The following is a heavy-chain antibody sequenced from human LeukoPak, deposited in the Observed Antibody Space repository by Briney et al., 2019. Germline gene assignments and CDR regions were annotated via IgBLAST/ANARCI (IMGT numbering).Heavy chain of an antibody. CDR2: ISWNSGSI. CDR3: AKVDRQYDYVWGSYLY. V-gene: IGHV3-9*01. J-gene: IGHJ4*02. Sequence: GGSLGLSCAASGFTFDDYAMHWVRQAPGKGLEWVSGISWNSGSIGYADSVKGQFTISRDNAKNSLYLQMNSLRAEDTAVYYCAKVDRQYDYVWGSYLYWGQGTLVTVSS. D-gene: IGHD3-16*01. CDR1: GFTFDDYA.